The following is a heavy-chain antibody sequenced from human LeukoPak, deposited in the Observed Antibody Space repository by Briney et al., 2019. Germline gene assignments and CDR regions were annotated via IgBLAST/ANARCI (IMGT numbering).Heavy chain of an antibody. CDR1: GFTFSSYS. J-gene: IGHJ5*02. D-gene: IGHD4-17*01. Sequence: GGSLRLSCAASGFTFSSYSMNWVRQAPGKGLKWVSSISSSSSYIYYADSVKGRFTISRDNAKNSLYLQMNSLRAEDTAVYYCAREDYGDKFDPWGQGTLVTVSS. CDR2: ISSSSSYI. V-gene: IGHV3-21*01. CDR3: AREDYGDKFDP.